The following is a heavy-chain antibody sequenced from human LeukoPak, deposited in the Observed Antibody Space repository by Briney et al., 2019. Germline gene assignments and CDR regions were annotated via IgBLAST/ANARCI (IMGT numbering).Heavy chain of an antibody. CDR2: MYHSGDT. Sequence: SETLSLTCTVSGYSVSSGYYWGWIRQPPGKGLEWIGNMYHSGDTYYNPSLKSRVTISVDTSKNHLSLKLRSVTAADTAVYYCARSKAHLSTSWYGTWFDPWGQGTLVTVSS. D-gene: IGHD2-2*01. CDR3: ARSKAHLSTSWYGTWFDP. CDR1: GYSVSSGYY. V-gene: IGHV4-38-2*02. J-gene: IGHJ5*02.